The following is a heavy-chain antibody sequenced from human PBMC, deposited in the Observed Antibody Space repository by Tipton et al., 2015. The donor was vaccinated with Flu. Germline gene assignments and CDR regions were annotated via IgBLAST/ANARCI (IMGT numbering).Heavy chain of an antibody. D-gene: IGHD3-10*01. J-gene: IGHJ6*03. CDR1: GYTFSTYY. Sequence: QLVQSGAEVKEPGASVIISCKASGYTFSTYYTHWVRQAPGQGLEWMGIINPSGGSTSYAQKFRGRVTMTRDTSTSTVRMELSTLRSEDTAVYYCARDSLLRGLTRDNYYYYMDVWGKGTTVTVSS. CDR2: INPSGGST. V-gene: IGHV1-46*01. CDR3: ARDSLLRGLTRDNYYYYMDV.